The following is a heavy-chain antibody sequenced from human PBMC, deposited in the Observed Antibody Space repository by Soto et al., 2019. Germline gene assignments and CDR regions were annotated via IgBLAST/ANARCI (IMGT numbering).Heavy chain of an antibody. CDR3: ATRPPRRNIAAGY. J-gene: IGHJ4*02. CDR1: GFTFSSYE. Sequence: GGSLRLSCAASGFTFSSYEMNWVRQAPGKGLEWVSYISSSGTTKYYADSVKGRFTISRDSAKNSLYLQMNSLRAEDTAVYYCATRPPRRNIAAGYWGQGTLVTVSS. CDR2: ISSSGTTK. V-gene: IGHV3-48*03. D-gene: IGHD6-6*01.